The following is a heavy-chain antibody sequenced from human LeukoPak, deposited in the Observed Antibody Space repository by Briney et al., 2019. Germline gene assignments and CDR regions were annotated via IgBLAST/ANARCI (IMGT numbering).Heavy chain of an antibody. V-gene: IGHV3-33*01. D-gene: IGHD1-26*01. CDR3: ARDPDSERGSYLHY. CDR2: IWYDGSNK. Sequence: PGRSLRLSCAASGFTFSSYGMHWVRQAPGKGLEWVAVIWYDGSNKYYADSVKGRFTISRDNSKNTLYLQMNSLRAEDTAVYYCARDPDSERGSYLHYWGQGTLVTVSS. CDR1: GFTFSSYG. J-gene: IGHJ4*02.